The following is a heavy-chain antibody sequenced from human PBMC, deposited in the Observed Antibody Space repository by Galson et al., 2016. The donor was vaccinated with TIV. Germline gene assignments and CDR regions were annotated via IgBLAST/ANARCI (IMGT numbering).Heavy chain of an antibody. D-gene: IGHD3-3*01. CDR2: IDWDDDK. CDR3: ARAPISIFGLATSYYFYY. Sequence: PALVKPTQTLTLTCTFSGFSLTTYGMSVGWIRQPPGKALEWLARIDWDDDKFYNSSLKTRLTISKDISRNQVVLTMTNMDPVDTATYYCARAPISIFGLATSYYFYYWGQGTLVTVSS. V-gene: IGHV2-70*17. J-gene: IGHJ4*02. CDR1: GFSLTTYGMS.